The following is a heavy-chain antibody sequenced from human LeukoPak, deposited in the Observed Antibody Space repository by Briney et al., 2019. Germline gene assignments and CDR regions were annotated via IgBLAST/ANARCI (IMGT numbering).Heavy chain of an antibody. V-gene: IGHV4-39*01. J-gene: IGHJ3*02. CDR1: GGSISSGSYY. D-gene: IGHD1-26*01. CDR3: ARHRVGATRDLDAFDI. Sequence: SETLSLTCTVSGGSISSGSYYWGWIRQPPGKGLEWIGSIYYSGSTYYNPSLKSRVTISVDTSKNQFSLKLSSVTAADTAVYYCARHRVGATRDLDAFDIWDQGTMVTVSS. CDR2: IYYSGST.